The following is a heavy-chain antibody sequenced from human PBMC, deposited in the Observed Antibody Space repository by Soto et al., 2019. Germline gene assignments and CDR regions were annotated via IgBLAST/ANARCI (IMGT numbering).Heavy chain of an antibody. Sequence: GGSLRLSCAASGFTFSSYWMSWVRQAPGKGLEWVANIKQDGSEKYYVDSVKGRFTISRDTAKNSLYLQMNSLRAEDTAVYYCARERYCISRSCYVSSSLDYWGQGTLVTVSS. CDR1: GFTFSSYW. V-gene: IGHV3-7*01. CDR3: ARERYCISRSCYVSSSLDY. CDR2: IKQDGSEK. J-gene: IGHJ4*02. D-gene: IGHD2-2*01.